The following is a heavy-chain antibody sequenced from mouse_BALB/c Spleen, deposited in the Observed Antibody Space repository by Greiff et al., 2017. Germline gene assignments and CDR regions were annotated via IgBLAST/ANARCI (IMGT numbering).Heavy chain of an antibody. Sequence: VKLMESGPGLVAPSQSLSITCTASGFSFTGYGVNWVRQPPGKGLEWLGMIWGDGSTDYNSALKSRLSISTDNSKSQVFLKLNSLQTDDTARDYCARDDGGYFDVWGAGTTVTVSS. D-gene: IGHD1-1*01. V-gene: IGHV2-6-7*01. J-gene: IGHJ1*01. CDR2: IWGDGST. CDR3: ARDDGGYFDV. CDR1: GFSFTGYG.